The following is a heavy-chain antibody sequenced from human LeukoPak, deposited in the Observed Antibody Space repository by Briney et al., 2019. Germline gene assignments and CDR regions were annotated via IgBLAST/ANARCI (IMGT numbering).Heavy chain of an antibody. V-gene: IGHV3-48*01. Sequence: GGSLRLSCTASGLSLDNYAMSWVRQVPGKGLEWVSYISSSSSTIYYADSVKGRFTISRDNAKNSLYLQMNSLRAEDTAVYYCARNWNDDGRDYYYYMDVWGKGTTVTVSS. D-gene: IGHD1-1*01. CDR1: GLSLDNYA. CDR3: ARNWNDDGRDYYYYMDV. J-gene: IGHJ6*03. CDR2: ISSSSSTI.